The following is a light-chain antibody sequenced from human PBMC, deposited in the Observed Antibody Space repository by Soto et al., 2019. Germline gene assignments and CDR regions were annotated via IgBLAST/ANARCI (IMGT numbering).Light chain of an antibody. J-gene: IGKJ1*01. Sequence: RASQDIRNTLAWFQQKPGEAPKLLIFAASNLQSDVPSRFSGSGSVTDFTLAITSLQPEDFATYYCQRYGSSLTFGEGTKVDIK. CDR3: QRYGSSLT. CDR2: AAS. CDR1: QDIRNT. V-gene: IGKV1-6*01.